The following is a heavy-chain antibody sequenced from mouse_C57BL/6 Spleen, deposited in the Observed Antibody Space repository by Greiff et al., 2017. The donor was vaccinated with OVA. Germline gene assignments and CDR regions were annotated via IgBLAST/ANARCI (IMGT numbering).Heavy chain of an antibody. Sequence: EVMLVESGGGLVKPGGSLKLSCAASGFTFSSYAMSWVRQTPEKRLEWVATISDGGSYTYYPDNVKGRFTISRYNAKNNLYLQMSHLKSEDTAMYYCAREGSGYGYWGQGTTLTVSS. CDR3: AREGSGYGY. V-gene: IGHV5-4*01. CDR1: GFTFSSYA. D-gene: IGHD3-2*02. CDR2: ISDGGSYT. J-gene: IGHJ2*01.